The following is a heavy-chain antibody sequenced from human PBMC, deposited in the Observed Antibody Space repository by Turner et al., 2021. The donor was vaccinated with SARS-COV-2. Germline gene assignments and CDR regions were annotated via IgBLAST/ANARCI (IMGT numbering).Heavy chain of an antibody. CDR1: GGTISSSSYS. CDR2: SYYSGST. CDR3: ARLPVGYYGSGSYYHYGMDV. D-gene: IGHD3-10*01. Sequence: QLQLQESGPGLVKPSETLSLTCTVSGGTISSSSYSWGWLRQPPGKGLGWIGSSYYSGSTYYNPSLKSRVTISVDTSKNKFSLKLSSVTAADTAVYYCARLPVGYYGSGSYYHYGMDVWGQGTTVTVSS. J-gene: IGHJ6*02. V-gene: IGHV4-39*01.